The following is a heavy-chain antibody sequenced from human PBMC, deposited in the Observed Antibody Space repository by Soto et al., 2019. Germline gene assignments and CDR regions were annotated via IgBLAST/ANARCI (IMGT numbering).Heavy chain of an antibody. V-gene: IGHV1-69*01. CDR2: IIPIFGTA. CDR3: ASDDYCSSTSCYTRGNWFDP. D-gene: IGHD2-2*02. CDR1: GGTFSSYA. J-gene: IGHJ5*02. Sequence: QVQLVQSGAEVKKPGSSVKVSCKASGGTFSSYAISWVRQAPGQGLEWMGGIIPIFGTANYAQKFQGRVTITADEYTSTAYMELSSLRSEDTAVYYCASDDYCSSTSCYTRGNWFDPWGQGTLVTVSS.